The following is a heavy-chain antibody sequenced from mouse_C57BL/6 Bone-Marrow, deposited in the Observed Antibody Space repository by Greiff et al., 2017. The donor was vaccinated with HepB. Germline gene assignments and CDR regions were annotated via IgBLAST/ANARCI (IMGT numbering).Heavy chain of an antibody. J-gene: IGHJ4*01. D-gene: IGHD1-1*01. CDR3: ARNNGSRTGAMDY. CDR2: IYPGSGST. V-gene: IGHV1-55*01. CDR1: GYTFTSYW. Sequence: QVQLQQPGAELVKPGASVKMSCKASGYTFTSYWITWVKQRPGQGLEWIGDIYPGSGSTNYNEKFQSKATLTVDPSSSTAYMQLSSLTSEDAAVYYCARNNGSRTGAMDYWGQGTSVTVSS.